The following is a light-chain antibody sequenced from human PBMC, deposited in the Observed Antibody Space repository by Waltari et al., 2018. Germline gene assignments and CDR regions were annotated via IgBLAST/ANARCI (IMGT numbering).Light chain of an antibody. CDR3: QQYYNTPLT. J-gene: IGKJ4*01. CDR2: WAS. Sequence: DIVMTQSPDSLAVSLGEGAPINCKSSQSVLYSSDNENYLAWYQQKPRQPPRLLIYWASIRESGVPGRFSGSGSGTDFTLTISSLQAEDVAVYYCQQYYNTPLTFGGGTKVEIK. V-gene: IGKV4-1*01. CDR1: QSVLYSSDNENY.